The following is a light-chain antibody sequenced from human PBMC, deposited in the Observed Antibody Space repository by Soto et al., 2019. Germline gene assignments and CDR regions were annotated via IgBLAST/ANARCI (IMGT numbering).Light chain of an antibody. V-gene: IGLV2-11*01. CDR3: SSYAVSNTVYV. Sequence: QSVLAQPRSVSGSPGQSVTISCTGTSSDVGGYSYLSWYQQHPGKGPKLMIYDVSKRPSGVPDRSFASKSGNTAALTISGIQDEAEADYNCSSYAVSNTVYVFGSGTMATV. CDR2: DVS. J-gene: IGLJ1*01. CDR1: SSDVGGYSY.